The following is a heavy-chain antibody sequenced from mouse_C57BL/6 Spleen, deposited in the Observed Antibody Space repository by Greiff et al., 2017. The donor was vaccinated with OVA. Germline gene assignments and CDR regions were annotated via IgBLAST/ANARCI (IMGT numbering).Heavy chain of an antibody. J-gene: IGHJ3*01. CDR1: GFTFTDYY. D-gene: IGHD2-4*01. CDR2: IRNKANGYTT. V-gene: IGHV7-3*01. CDR3: GIFYYDYDEAWFGY. Sequence: EVKVEESGGGLVQPGGSLSLSCAASGFTFTDYYMSWVRQPPGKALEWLGFIRNKANGYTTEYSASVKGRFTISRDNSQSILYLQMNALRAEDSATYYCGIFYYDYDEAWFGYWGQGTLVTVSA.